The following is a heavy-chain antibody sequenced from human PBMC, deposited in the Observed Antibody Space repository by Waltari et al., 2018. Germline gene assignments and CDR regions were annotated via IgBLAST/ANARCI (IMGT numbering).Heavy chain of an antibody. CDR1: GFTFSSYG. CDR3: ARGTDEVVTASWAFDI. V-gene: IGHV3-33*01. Sequence: LVESGGGVVQPGRSLRLSCAASGFTFSSYGMHWVRQAPGKGLEWVAVIWYDGSNKYYADSVKGRFTISRDNSKNTLYLQMNSRRAEDTAVYDCARGTDEVVTASWAFDIWGQGTMVTVSS. J-gene: IGHJ3*02. D-gene: IGHD2-21*02. CDR2: IWYDGSNK.